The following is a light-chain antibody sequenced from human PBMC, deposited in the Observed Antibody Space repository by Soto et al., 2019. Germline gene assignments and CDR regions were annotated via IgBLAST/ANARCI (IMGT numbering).Light chain of an antibody. Sequence: DIQMTQSPSSLSASVGDRLTITCRASQSIRNYLSWYQQKAGKAPKLLIYAASSLQSGAPSRFSGSGSGTDFTLTISSLQPEDFAAYYCQQSYSTPLTFGGGTKWIS. CDR3: QQSYSTPLT. CDR1: QSIRNY. J-gene: IGKJ4*01. CDR2: AAS. V-gene: IGKV1-39*01.